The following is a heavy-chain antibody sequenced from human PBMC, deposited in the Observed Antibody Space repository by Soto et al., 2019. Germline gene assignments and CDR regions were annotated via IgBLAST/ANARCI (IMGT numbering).Heavy chain of an antibody. Sequence: PGGSLRLSCAASGFTFSSYAMSWVRQAPRKGLEWVSAISASGGSTYYADSVKGRFTISRDNPKNMLYLQMNSLRAEDTAVESCAREGLITMIVVVITWGDGYFVQWGQGPMMTVYS. CDR2: ISASGGST. CDR1: GFTFSSYA. J-gene: IGHJ4*02. V-gene: IGHV3-23*01. CDR3: AREGLITMIVVVITWGDGYFVQ. D-gene: IGHD3-22*01.